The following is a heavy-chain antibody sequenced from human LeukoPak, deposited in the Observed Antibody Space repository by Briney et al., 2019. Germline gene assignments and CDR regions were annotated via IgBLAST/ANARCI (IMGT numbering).Heavy chain of an antibody. CDR2: IRYDGKNTK. V-gene: IGHV3-30*02. Sequence: GGSLRLSCAASGFSFRNYGMHWVRRAPGKGLEWAAFIRYDGKNTKYHVDSVKGRFTISRDNSRDTVDLQMNSLRAGDTAVYYCARETLRLGIAARCPDYWGQGTLVTVSS. CDR1: GFSFRNYG. CDR3: ARETLRLGIAARCPDY. J-gene: IGHJ4*02. D-gene: IGHD6-6*01.